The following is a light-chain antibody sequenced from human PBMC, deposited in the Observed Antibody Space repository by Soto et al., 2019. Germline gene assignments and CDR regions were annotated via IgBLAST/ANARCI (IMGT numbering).Light chain of an antibody. CDR3: QQYNNWPLT. J-gene: IGKJ3*01. V-gene: IGKV3-15*01. CDR2: GAS. Sequence: EIVMTQSPATLSVSPGERATLSCGASQSVSSNLAWYQQKPGQPPRLFIHGASTRATGIPARFSGSGSGTEFTLTISSLQSEDFAVYYCQQYNNWPLTFGPGTKVDIK. CDR1: QSVSSN.